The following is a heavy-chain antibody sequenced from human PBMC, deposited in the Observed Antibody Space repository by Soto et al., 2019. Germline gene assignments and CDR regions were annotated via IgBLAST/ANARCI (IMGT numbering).Heavy chain of an antibody. V-gene: IGHV4-34*01. CDR2: INHSGSA. CDR3: ARGLITGSHYSGGWYYFDS. Sequence: SETLSLTCAVYGESFSGYIWTWIRQTPGKGLQWIGQINHSGSASYNPSHKSRVTISVHTSNSQFSLKLSSVTAADTAVYYCARGLITGSHYSGGWYYFDSWGQGTQVT. CDR1: GESFSGYI. J-gene: IGHJ4*02. D-gene: IGHD6-19*01.